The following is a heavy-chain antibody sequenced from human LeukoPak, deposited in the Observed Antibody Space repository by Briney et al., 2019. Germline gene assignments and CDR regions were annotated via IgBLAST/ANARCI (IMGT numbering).Heavy chain of an antibody. J-gene: IGHJ4*02. CDR2: ISYDGSSK. CDR3: ARYGSGSYNRDPFDY. Sequence: PGGSLRLSCATSGFSFDDYGMSWVRQAPGKGLEWVALISYDGSSKYYPDSVKGRFTISRDSSENTVYLQMNSLRTEDTAVYYCARYGSGSYNRDPFDYWGQGTLVTVSS. D-gene: IGHD3-10*01. V-gene: IGHV3-30*03. CDR1: GFSFDDYG.